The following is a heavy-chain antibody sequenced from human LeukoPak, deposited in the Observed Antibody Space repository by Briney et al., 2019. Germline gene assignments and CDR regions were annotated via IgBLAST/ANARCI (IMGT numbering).Heavy chain of an antibody. Sequence: PGGSLRLSCTASGFTFGDYAMNWFRQAPGKGLEWVRFTSGKAYGGSTEYAASVKGRFTISRDDSKSIAYLQMNSLKTEDTAVYYSTRQTYYYDSSGYLVDYWGQGTLVTVSS. CDR3: TRQTYYYDSSGYLVDY. CDR1: GFTFGDYA. D-gene: IGHD3-22*01. CDR2: TSGKAYGGST. V-gene: IGHV3-49*03. J-gene: IGHJ4*02.